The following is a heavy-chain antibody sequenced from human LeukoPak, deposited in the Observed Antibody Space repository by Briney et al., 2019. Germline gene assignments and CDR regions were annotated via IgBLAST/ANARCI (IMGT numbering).Heavy chain of an antibody. V-gene: IGHV1-18*01. D-gene: IGHD1-1*01. J-gene: IGHJ5*02. Sequence: ASVTLSCTASAYTFTTCDIRWVRQAPGQGLEGRAWITSYNGNTNITQTFQGRLTVTTDTSGSTAYMELSRLRSDDTAVYYCARGHDSFFLWFVPWGQGSLVTVCS. CDR2: ITSYNGNT. CDR3: ARGHDSFFLWFVP. CDR1: AYTFTTCD.